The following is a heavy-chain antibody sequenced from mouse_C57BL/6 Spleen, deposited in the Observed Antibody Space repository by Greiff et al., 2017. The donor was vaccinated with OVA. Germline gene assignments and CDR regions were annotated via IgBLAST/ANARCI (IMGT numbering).Heavy chain of an antibody. CDR1: GYTFTSYW. V-gene: IGHV1-69*01. Sequence: VQLQQPGAELVMPGASVKLSCKASGYTFTSYWMHWVKQRPGQGLEWIGEIAPSDSYTNYNQKFKGKSTLTVDKSSSTAYMQLSSLTSEDSAVYYCARKENDGYYFWFAYWGQGTLVTVSA. CDR2: IAPSDSYT. CDR3: ARKENDGYYFWFAY. J-gene: IGHJ3*01. D-gene: IGHD2-3*01.